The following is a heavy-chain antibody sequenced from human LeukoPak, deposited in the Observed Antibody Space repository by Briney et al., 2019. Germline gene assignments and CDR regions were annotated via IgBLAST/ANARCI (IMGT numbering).Heavy chain of an antibody. CDR1: GYTFTSYG. Sequence: ASVKVSCKASGYTFTSYGISWVRQAPGQGLEWMGWISAYNGNTNYAQKLQGRVTMTTDTSTSTAYMELRSLRSDDTAVYYCARDGYYYDSPPNFQHWGQGTLVTVSS. CDR2: ISAYNGNT. D-gene: IGHD3-22*01. CDR3: ARDGYYYDSPPNFQH. V-gene: IGHV1-18*01. J-gene: IGHJ1*01.